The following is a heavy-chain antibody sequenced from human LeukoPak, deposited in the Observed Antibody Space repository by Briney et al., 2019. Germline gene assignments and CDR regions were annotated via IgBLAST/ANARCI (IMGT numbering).Heavy chain of an antibody. V-gene: IGHV4-30-2*01. Sequence: PSETLSLTCAVSGGSISSGGYYWSWIRQPPGKGLEWIGYIYHSGSTYYNPSLKSRVTISVDRSKNQFSLKLSSVTAADTAVYYCARIMTRWVRYFDLWGRGTLVTVSS. D-gene: IGHD2-8*01. CDR1: GGSISSGGYY. CDR3: ARIMTRWVRYFDL. CDR2: IYHSGST. J-gene: IGHJ2*01.